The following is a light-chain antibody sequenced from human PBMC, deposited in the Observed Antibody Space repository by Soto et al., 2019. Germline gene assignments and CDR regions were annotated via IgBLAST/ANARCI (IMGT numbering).Light chain of an antibody. CDR1: SSDVGGYNY. CDR3: SSHTSYSTRV. Sequence: QSALTQPASVSGSPGQSIAISCTGTSSDVGGYNYVSWYQQHPGKAPKLMIHEVSNRPSGISDRFSGSKSGNTASLTISGRQADDEADYYCSSHTSYSTRVFGTGTKVTVL. CDR2: EVS. V-gene: IGLV2-14*01. J-gene: IGLJ1*01.